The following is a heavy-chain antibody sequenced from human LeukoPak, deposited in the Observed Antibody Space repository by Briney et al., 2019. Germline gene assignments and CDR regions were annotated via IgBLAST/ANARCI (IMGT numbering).Heavy chain of an antibody. J-gene: IGHJ4*02. CDR3: ARAPFRQYIAAAEFDY. V-gene: IGHV6-1*01. CDR2: TYYRSKWYN. D-gene: IGHD6-13*01. CDR1: GDSFSSNSAA. Sequence: SQTLSLTCAISGDSFSSNSAAWNWIRQSPSRGLEWLVRTYYRSKWYNDYAVSVKSRITINPDTSKYQFSLQLNSVTPEDTAVYYCARAPFRQYIAAAEFDYWGQGTLVTVSS.